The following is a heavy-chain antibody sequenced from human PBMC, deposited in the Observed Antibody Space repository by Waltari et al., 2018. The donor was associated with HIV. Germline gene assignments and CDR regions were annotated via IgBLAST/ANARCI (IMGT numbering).Heavy chain of an antibody. Sequence: QVQLQESGPGLLKPSQTLSLTCTVSGGSISSASYYWPWIRQSAGKGLEWIGLIYTSGSTSYNPSLKSRGSISIDTSTNQFSLKLTSVTAADTAVYYCARDDLGSGWFFDYWGPGTLVTVSS. CDR1: GGSISSASYY. CDR3: ARDDLGSGWFFDY. J-gene: IGHJ4*02. D-gene: IGHD6-19*01. V-gene: IGHV4-61*02. CDR2: IYTSGST.